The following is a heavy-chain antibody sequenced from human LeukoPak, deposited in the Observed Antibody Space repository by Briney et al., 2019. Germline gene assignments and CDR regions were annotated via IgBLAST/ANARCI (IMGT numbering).Heavy chain of an antibody. CDR2: TYYRSKWFN. J-gene: IGHJ4*02. D-gene: IGHD3-16*02. CDR3: AREYLGGYLIY. V-gene: IGHV6-1*01. Sequence: SQTLSLTCAISGESVSSNNAAWTWIRQSPSRGLEWLGRTYYRSKWFNDYAVSVESRITINPDTSKNQFFLQLNSVTPEDTAVYYCAREYLGGYLIYWGQGTPVTVSS. CDR1: GESVSSNNAA.